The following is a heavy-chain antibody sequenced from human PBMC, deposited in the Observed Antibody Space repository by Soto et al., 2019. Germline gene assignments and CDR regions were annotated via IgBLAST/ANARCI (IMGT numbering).Heavy chain of an antibody. J-gene: IGHJ4*02. D-gene: IGHD5-18*01. Sequence: QVQLVQSGAEVKKPGASVKVSCKASGYTFTSYAMNWVRLATGQRLEWMGWINAGNGNTKYSQKFQGRVTITRDTSATTAYMELSSLRSECKAVYYCARVPGYSYGYNWGQGTLGTVSS. CDR2: INAGNGNT. CDR1: GYTFTSYA. CDR3: ARVPGYSYGYN. V-gene: IGHV1-3*01.